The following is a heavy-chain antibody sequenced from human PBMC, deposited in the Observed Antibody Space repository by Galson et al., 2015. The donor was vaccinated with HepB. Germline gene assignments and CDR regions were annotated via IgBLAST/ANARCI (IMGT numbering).Heavy chain of an antibody. V-gene: IGHV3-11*06. CDR1: GFTFSDYY. CDR3: ARDQETYYDFWSGQPHYYYYGMDV. D-gene: IGHD3-3*01. J-gene: IGHJ6*02. Sequence: SLRLSCAASGFTFSDYYMSWIRQAPGKGLEWVSYISSSSSYTNYADSVKGRFTISRDNAKNSLYLQMNSLRAEDTAVYYCARDQETYYDFWSGQPHYYYYGMDVWGQGPPLTVSS. CDR2: ISSSSSYT.